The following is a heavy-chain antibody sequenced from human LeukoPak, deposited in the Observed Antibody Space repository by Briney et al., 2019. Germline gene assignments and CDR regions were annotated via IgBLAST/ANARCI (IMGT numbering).Heavy chain of an antibody. CDR3: ARSYSGSFLY. CDR2: IYYSGNT. J-gene: IGHJ1*01. CDR1: GGSISSSSYY. D-gene: IGHD1-26*01. Sequence: SETLSLTCTVSGGSISSSSYYWGWIRQPPGKGLEWIGSIYYSGNTYYNPSLKSRVTISIDTSKNQFSLKLSSVTAADTAVYYCARSYSGSFLYWGQGSLVTVSS. V-gene: IGHV4-39*07.